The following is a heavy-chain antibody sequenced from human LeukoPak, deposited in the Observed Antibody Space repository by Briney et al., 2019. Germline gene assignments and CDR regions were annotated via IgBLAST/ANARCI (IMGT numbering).Heavy chain of an antibody. CDR3: ARTAARRFDY. Sequence: ASVKVSCKASGYTFPSYLMHWVRQAPGQGLEWMGIINPTGGSTTYAQKFQGRVTMTRDTSTSTVYMELSSLRSDDTAVYYCARTAARRFDYWGQGTLVTVSS. J-gene: IGHJ4*02. CDR2: INPTGGST. V-gene: IGHV1-46*01. CDR1: GYTFPSYL. D-gene: IGHD6-6*01.